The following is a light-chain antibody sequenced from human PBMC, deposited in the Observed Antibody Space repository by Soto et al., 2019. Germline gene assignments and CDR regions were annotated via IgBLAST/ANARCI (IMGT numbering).Light chain of an antibody. Sequence: EIVLTQSPGTLSLSPGERATLSCRASQGVGRDYLAWFQQTPGQPPRLLIHDASRRATDIGDRFSGSGSATDFPLPIIRVEPEDFAVYHCQQYAASPITFGQGTRLEIK. V-gene: IGKV3-20*01. CDR2: DAS. CDR1: QGVGRDY. CDR3: QQYAASPIT. J-gene: IGKJ5*01.